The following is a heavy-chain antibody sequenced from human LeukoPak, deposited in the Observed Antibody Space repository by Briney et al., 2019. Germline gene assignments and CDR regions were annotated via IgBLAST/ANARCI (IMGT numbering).Heavy chain of an antibody. CDR3: AKIDYGGND. CDR2: IRWNSVSI. V-gene: IGHV3-9*01. J-gene: IGHJ4*02. D-gene: IGHD4-23*01. CDR1: GFTFDDHA. Sequence: PGGSLRLSSAASGFTFDDHAMHWVRQAPGKGLEWVSGIRWNSVSIDYADSVKGRFTICRDNAKNSLYLQMNSLRAEDTALYYCAKIDYGGNDWGQGTLVTVSS.